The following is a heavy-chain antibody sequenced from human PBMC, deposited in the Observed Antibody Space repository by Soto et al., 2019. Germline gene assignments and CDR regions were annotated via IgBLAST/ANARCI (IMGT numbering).Heavy chain of an antibody. J-gene: IGHJ4*02. CDR2: IYYSGNT. Sequence: SETLSLTCTVSGGSISSSSYYWGLIRQPPGKGLEWIGSIYYSGNTYYNPSLKSRVTISVDTAKNQFSLKLSSVTAADTAVYYCARQYYFGAGSYYTRPFDFWGQGTLVTAPQ. V-gene: IGHV4-39*01. D-gene: IGHD3-10*01. CDR3: ARQYYFGAGSYYTRPFDF. CDR1: GGSISSSSYY.